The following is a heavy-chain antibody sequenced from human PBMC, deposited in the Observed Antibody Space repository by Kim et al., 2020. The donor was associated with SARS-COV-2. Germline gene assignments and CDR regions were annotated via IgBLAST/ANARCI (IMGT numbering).Heavy chain of an antibody. D-gene: IGHD6-13*01. Sequence: ASVKVSCKASGYTFTSYYMHWVRQAPGQGLEWMGIINPSGGSTSYAQKFQGRVTMTRDTSTSTVYMELSSLRSEDTAVYYCARVFRIAAAVSRYGMDVWGQGTTVTVSS. J-gene: IGHJ6*02. CDR2: INPSGGST. CDR1: GYTFTSYY. V-gene: IGHV1-46*01. CDR3: ARVFRIAAAVSRYGMDV.